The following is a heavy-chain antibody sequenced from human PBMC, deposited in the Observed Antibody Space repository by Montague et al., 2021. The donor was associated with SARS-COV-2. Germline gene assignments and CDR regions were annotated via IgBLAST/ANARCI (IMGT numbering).Heavy chain of an antibody. CDR3: ARSKLLRSGYSSGWYGPGWFDP. CDR2: TYYRSKWYV. D-gene: IGHD6-19*01. J-gene: IGHJ5*02. CDR1: GDSVSSNSGA. V-gene: IGHV6-1*01. Sequence: CAISGDSVSSNSGAWNWIRLSPSRGLEWLGRTYYRSKWYVDYAGSVRSRITINPDRSKNQFSLQVSSVTPDDTAVYYCARSKLLRSGYSSGWYGPGWFDPWGQGTPVTVSS.